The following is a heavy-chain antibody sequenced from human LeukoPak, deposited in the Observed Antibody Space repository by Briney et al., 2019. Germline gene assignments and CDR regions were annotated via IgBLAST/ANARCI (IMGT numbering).Heavy chain of an antibody. CDR1: GGTFSSYA. V-gene: IGHV1-69*13. D-gene: IGHD5-24*01. CDR2: IIPIFGTA. J-gene: IGHJ4*02. Sequence: SVKVSCEAFGGTFSSYAISWVRQAPGQGLEWMGGIIPIFGTANYAQKFQGRVTITADESTSTAYMELSSLRSEDTAVYYCAKPGMATGYYFDYWGQGTLVTVSS. CDR3: AKPGMATGYYFDY.